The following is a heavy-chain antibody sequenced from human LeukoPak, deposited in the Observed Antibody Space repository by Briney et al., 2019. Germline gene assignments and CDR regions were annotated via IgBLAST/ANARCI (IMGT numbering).Heavy chain of an antibody. CDR2: ISGSGGST. Sequence: GGSLRLSCAASGFTFSSYAMSRVRQAPGKGLEWVSAISGSGGSTYYADSVKGRFTISRDNSKNTLYLQMNSLRAEDTAVYYCAKDLSDYYDSSGSLDYWGQGTLVTVSS. V-gene: IGHV3-23*01. J-gene: IGHJ4*02. CDR1: GFTFSSYA. D-gene: IGHD3-22*01. CDR3: AKDLSDYYDSSGSLDY.